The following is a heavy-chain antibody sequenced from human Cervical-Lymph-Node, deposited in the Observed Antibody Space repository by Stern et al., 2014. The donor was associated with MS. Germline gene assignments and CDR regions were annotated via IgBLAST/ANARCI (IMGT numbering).Heavy chain of an antibody. CDR2: VIPIIGIT. CDR3: ARDQLDGLDV. V-gene: IGHV1-69*08. J-gene: IGHJ6*02. CDR1: GGSFSSYT. D-gene: IGHD1-1*01. Sequence: QVQLGQSGGEVRKPGSSVKVSCKASGGSFSSYTIHWIRQAPGEGLEWLGRVIPIIGITNYAQKFQGRVSITASKSTGTAYMDLSSLTSDDTAVYFCARDQLDGLDVWGHGTPVIVSS.